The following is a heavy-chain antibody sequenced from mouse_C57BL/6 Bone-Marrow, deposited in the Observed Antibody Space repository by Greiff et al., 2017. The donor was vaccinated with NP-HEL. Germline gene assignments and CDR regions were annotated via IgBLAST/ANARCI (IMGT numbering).Heavy chain of an antibody. V-gene: IGHV3-6*01. Sequence: EVQLQESGPGLVKPSQSLSLTCSVTGYSITSGYYWNWIRQFPGNKLEWMGYISYDGSNNYNPSLKNRISITRDTSKNQFFLKLNSVTTEDTATYYCARVYDYDVNYAMDYWGQGTSVTVSS. CDR2: ISYDGSN. CDR3: ARVYDYDVNYAMDY. CDR1: GYSITSGYY. J-gene: IGHJ4*01. D-gene: IGHD2-4*01.